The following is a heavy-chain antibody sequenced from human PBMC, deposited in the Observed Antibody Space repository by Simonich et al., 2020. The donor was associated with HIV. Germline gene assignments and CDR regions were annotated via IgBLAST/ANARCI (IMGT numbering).Heavy chain of an antibody. Sequence: EVQLVESGGALVQPGGSLRLSCAASGFTFSIYWMHWVRQAPGKGLVWVPRISRNGNSTSYADSVKGRFTISRDNAKNTLYLQMNSLRAEDTGVYYCARASGFDPWGQGTLVTVSS. J-gene: IGHJ5*02. V-gene: IGHV3-74*01. CDR3: ARASGFDP. CDR1: GFTFSIYW. CDR2: ISRNGNST.